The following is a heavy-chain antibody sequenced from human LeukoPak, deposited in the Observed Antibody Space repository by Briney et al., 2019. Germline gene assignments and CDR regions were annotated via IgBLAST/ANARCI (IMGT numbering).Heavy chain of an antibody. D-gene: IGHD6-19*01. CDR3: ARDEGESSAWYFCYC. CDR2: INNRGSSI. CDR1: GFTFSSYC. V-gene: IGHV3-21*01. Sequence: GGSLRLSCAASGFTFSSYCLSWVRQAPGKGLEWVSSINNRGSSIYYADSVKGRFTISRDNAKNSLYLHMNSLRAEDTAIYYCARDEGESSAWYFCYCWGQGTRVTVSS. J-gene: IGHJ4*02.